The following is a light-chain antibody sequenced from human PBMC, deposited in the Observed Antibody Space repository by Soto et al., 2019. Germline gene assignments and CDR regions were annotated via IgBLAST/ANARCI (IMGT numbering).Light chain of an antibody. V-gene: IGKV1-39*01. CDR1: QSISSY. Sequence: DIQMTQSPSSLSASVGDRVTITCRASQSISSYLNWYQQKPGKAPKLLIYAASSLQSGVPSRFSGSGSGTEFTLTISSLQPEDFAPYYCQQSSSTPLTFGRGTKVEIK. CDR3: QQSSSTPLT. J-gene: IGKJ4*01. CDR2: AAS.